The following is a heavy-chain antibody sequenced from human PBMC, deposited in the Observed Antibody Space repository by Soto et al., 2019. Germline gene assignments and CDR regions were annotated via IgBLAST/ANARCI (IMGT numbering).Heavy chain of an antibody. CDR1: GFAVSSNY. Sequence: GGSLRLSCAASGFAVSSNYMSWVRQAPGKGLEWVSVIYSGGSTYYADSVKGRFTISRDNSKNTLYLQMNSLRAEDTTVYYCARIIIEVVYFDYWGEGILVTVAS. V-gene: IGHV3-53*01. D-gene: IGHD3-10*01. J-gene: IGHJ4*02. CDR3: ARIIIEVVYFDY. CDR2: IYSGGST.